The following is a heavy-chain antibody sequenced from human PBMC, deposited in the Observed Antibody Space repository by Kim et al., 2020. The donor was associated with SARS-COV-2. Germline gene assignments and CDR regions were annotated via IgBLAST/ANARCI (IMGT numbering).Heavy chain of an antibody. CDR2: ITSSSAYK. CDR1: GFTFSSYS. CDR3: AREGYYSGLDV. Sequence: GGSLRLSCAASGFTFSSYSMMWVRQAPGKGLEWVSFITSSSAYKHYADSVQGRFTISRDNAKNSMFLQINSLRVEDTAVYYCAREGYYSGLDVWGQGTTV. V-gene: IGHV3-21*01. J-gene: IGHJ6*02.